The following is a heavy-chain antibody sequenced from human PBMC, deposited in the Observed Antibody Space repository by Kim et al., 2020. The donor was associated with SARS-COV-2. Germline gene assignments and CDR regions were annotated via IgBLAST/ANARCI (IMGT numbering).Heavy chain of an antibody. J-gene: IGHJ4*02. Sequence: NPSPKSRVTRSVDTSKNQFSLKLSSVTAADTAVYYCAREDAVAGEGGSVYWGQGTLVTISS. CDR3: AREDAVAGEGGSVY. V-gene: IGHV4-59*01. D-gene: IGHD6-19*01.